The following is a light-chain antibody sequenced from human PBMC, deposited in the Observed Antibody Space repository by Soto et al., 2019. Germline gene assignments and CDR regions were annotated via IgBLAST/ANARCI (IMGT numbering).Light chain of an antibody. Sequence: QSVLTQPASVSGSPGQSITIPCTGTSGDVGGYNLVSWYQQHPGKAPKLMIYEVTERPSGVSNRFSGSKSGNTASLTISGLQPDDEADYYCYSYAGGISVFGTGTKVTVL. CDR2: EVT. CDR1: SGDVGGYNL. CDR3: YSYAGGISV. V-gene: IGLV2-23*02. J-gene: IGLJ1*01.